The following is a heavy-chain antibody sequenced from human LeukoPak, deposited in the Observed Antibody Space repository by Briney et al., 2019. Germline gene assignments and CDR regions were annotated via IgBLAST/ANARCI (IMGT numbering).Heavy chain of an antibody. J-gene: IGHJ4*02. CDR1: GFTFSDYY. CDR3: AKEGLNIATRDFFDS. D-gene: IGHD6-6*01. V-gene: IGHV3-11*01. CDR2: SSTSGSIT. Sequence: PGGSLRLSCAASGFTFSDYYMSWIRQAPGKGLQWLAYSSTSGSITYYADSVKGRFTISRDNAKNSLYLQMNSLRAEDAAVYYCAKEGLNIATRDFFDSWGQGTLVTVSS.